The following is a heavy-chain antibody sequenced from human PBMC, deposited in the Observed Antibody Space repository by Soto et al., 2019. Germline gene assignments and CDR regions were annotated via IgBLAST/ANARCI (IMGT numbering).Heavy chain of an antibody. CDR3: ARGGWYGEVFTTDY. V-gene: IGHV3-33*01. Sequence: QVQLVESGGGVVQPGRSLRLSCAASGFTFSSYGVHWVRQAPGKGLEWVAVIWYDGSNKYYADSVKGRFTISRDNSKNTLYLQMNSLRAEDTAVYYCARGGWYGEVFTTDYWGQGTLVTVSS. CDR2: IWYDGSNK. J-gene: IGHJ4*02. CDR1: GFTFSSYG. D-gene: IGHD6-19*01.